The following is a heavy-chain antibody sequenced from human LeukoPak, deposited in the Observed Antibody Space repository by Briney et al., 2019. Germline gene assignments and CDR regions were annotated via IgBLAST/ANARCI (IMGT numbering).Heavy chain of an antibody. J-gene: IGHJ6*04. D-gene: IGHD2-2*01. Sequence: ASVKVSCKASGYTFTGYYMHWVRQAPGHGLEWMGWINPNSGGTNYAQKFQGWVTMTRDTSISTAYMELSRLRSDDTAVYYCAREGFGSAAIREGYYYYYGMDVWGKGTTVTVSS. CDR3: AREGFGSAAIREGYYYYYGMDV. V-gene: IGHV1-2*04. CDR1: GYTFTGYY. CDR2: INPNSGGT.